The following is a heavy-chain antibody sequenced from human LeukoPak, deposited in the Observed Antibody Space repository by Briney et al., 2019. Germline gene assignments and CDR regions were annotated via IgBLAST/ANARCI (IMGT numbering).Heavy chain of an antibody. V-gene: IGHV4-39*01. J-gene: IGHJ5*01. CDR1: AASTSSGSHH. CDR2: IYYGQTI. D-gene: IGHD4/OR15-4a*01. CDR3: VRHDGRGGATMGAFDS. Sequence: SETLSLTCTISAASTSSGSHHWGWIRQSPGKGLEWIGSIYYGQTIYYNPSLNSRVTISVVTSKDQFTLQLNSVTAADTAVYYCVRHDGRGGATMGAFDSWGQGSLVTVSS.